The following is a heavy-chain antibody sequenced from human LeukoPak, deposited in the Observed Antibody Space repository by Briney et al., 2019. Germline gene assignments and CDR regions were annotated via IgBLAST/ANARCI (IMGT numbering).Heavy chain of an antibody. D-gene: IGHD6-19*01. Sequence: GGSLRLSCEVSGLTFDDYGMHWVRQAPGKGLEWLAVISHDGTTRHYVDSVQGRFTISRDNSKNTLYLQMNSLRPEDTAVYYCVAAVAVAYYFDYWGQGTLVTVSS. V-gene: IGHV3-30*02. CDR2: ISHDGTTR. J-gene: IGHJ4*02. CDR1: GLTFDDYG. CDR3: VAAVAVAYYFDY.